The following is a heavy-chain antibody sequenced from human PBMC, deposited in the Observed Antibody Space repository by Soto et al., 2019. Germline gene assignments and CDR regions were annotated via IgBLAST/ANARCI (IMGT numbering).Heavy chain of an antibody. CDR1: GCTFVIYA. CDR2: INPVFGTA. Sequence: QVHLVQSGAEVRKPGSSVKVSCKASGCTFVIYAFTWVRQAPGQGLEWMGGINPVFGTANNAKKFQGRVTITADVYTNTTYMELSSLRPEDTAVYYCARYYYDSSGYPHAFDIWGQGTLVTVSS. CDR3: ARYYYDSSGYPHAFDI. J-gene: IGHJ3*02. V-gene: IGHV1-69*01. D-gene: IGHD3-22*01.